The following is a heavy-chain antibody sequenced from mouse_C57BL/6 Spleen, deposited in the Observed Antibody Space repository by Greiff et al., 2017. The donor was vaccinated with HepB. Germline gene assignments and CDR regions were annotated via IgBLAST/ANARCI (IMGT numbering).Heavy chain of an antibody. Sequence: VQLQQSGAELVRPGASVKLSCTASGFNIKDYYMHWVKQRPEQGLEWIGRIDPEDGDTEYAPKFQGKATMTADTSSNTAYLQLSSLTSEDTAVSYCTTTPPLLSFYYAMDYWGQGTSVTVSS. J-gene: IGHJ4*01. D-gene: IGHD2-1*01. CDR2: IDPEDGDT. V-gene: IGHV14-1*01. CDR1: GFNIKDYY. CDR3: TTTPPLLSFYYAMDY.